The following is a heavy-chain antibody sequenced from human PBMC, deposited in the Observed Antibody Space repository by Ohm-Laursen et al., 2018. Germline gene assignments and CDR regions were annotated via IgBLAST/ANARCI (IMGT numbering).Heavy chain of an antibody. Sequence: ASVKVSCKASGYTSTSYDINWVRQAPGQGLEWMGWINPNSGGPNYAQKFQGRVTMTRDTSISTAYMELSRLRSDDTAVYYCAREYRGDYYDSSGYYYWFDPWGQGTLVTVSS. D-gene: IGHD3-22*01. V-gene: IGHV1-2*02. CDR3: AREYRGDYYDSSGYYYWFDP. J-gene: IGHJ5*02. CDR2: INPNSGGP. CDR1: GYTSTSYD.